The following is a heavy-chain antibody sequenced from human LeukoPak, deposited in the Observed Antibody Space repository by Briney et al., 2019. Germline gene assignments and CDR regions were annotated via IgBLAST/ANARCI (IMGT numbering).Heavy chain of an antibody. J-gene: IGHJ4*02. Sequence: GGSLRLSCAASGFSFSHYAMAWVRQAPGKGLQGVSHFSGARGDTHYADSVKGRFTIPRDNSNHMLFLQMDRLGVEDTAIYYCAKEGRVGATFHPFNAWGQGTLVTVS. D-gene: IGHD1-26*01. CDR3: AKEGRVGATFHPFNA. V-gene: IGHV3-23*01. CDR1: GFSFSHYA. CDR2: FSGARGDT.